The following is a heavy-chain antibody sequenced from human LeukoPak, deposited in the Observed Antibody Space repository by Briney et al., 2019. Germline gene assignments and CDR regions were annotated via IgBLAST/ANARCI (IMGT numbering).Heavy chain of an antibody. CDR3: ARDRGPGYCSSTSCYGDAFDI. V-gene: IGHV4-59*01. CDR1: GGSISSYY. Sequence: SETLSLTCTASGGSISSYYWSWIRQPPGKGLEWIGYIYYSGSTNYSPSLKSRVTISVDTSKNQFSLKLSSVTAADTAVYYCARDRGPGYCSSTSCYGDAFDIWGQGTMVTVSS. CDR2: IYYSGST. J-gene: IGHJ3*02. D-gene: IGHD2-2*03.